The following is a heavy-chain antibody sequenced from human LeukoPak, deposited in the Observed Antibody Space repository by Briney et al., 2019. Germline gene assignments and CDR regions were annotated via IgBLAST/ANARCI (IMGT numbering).Heavy chain of an antibody. J-gene: IGHJ4*02. V-gene: IGHV3-23*01. CDR1: GITLSNYG. CDR2: RSDSGGNT. CDR3: AKEGVVIRVFLVGFHKEAYYFES. Sequence: PGGSLRLSCAVSGITLSNYGMSWVRQAPGKGLEWVAGRSDSGGNTKYAESVKGRFTISRDNPKNTLYLQMNSLRAEDTAVYFCAKEGVVIRVFLVGFHKEAYYFESWDQGALVTVSS. D-gene: IGHD3/OR15-3a*01.